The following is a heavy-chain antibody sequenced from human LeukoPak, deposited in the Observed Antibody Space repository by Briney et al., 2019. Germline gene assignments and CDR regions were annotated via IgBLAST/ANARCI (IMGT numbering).Heavy chain of an antibody. CDR1: GGSISSYY. V-gene: IGHV4-59*01. D-gene: IGHD3-9*01. Sequence: SETLSLTCTVPGGSISSYYWSWIRQPPGKGLEWIGYIYYSGSTNYNPSLKSRVTISVDTSKNQFSLKLSSVTAADTAVYYCARLGIDYDILTGYIPDAFDIWGQGTMVTVSS. J-gene: IGHJ3*02. CDR3: ARLGIDYDILTGYIPDAFDI. CDR2: IYYSGST.